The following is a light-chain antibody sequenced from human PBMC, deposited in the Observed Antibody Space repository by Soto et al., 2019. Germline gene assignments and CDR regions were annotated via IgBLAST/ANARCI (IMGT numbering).Light chain of an antibody. Sequence: DIQMTQSPSSLSASVGDRVTITCRASQSINRYLNWYQQKPGKAPKLLIYAASSLQSGVPSRVSGSGSGTDFTLTISSLQPEDFATYYCQQSYNTRYTFGQGTKLEIK. CDR3: QQSYNTRYT. CDR1: QSINRY. CDR2: AAS. J-gene: IGKJ2*01. V-gene: IGKV1-39*01.